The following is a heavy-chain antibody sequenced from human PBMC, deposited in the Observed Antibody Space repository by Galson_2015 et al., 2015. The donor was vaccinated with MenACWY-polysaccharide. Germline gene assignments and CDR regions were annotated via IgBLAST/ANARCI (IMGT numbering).Heavy chain of an antibody. D-gene: IGHD3-22*01. V-gene: IGHV3-7*01. CDR2: IKQDGSEK. Sequence: SLRLSCAASGFTFSSFWMSWVRQASGKGLEWVAIIKQDGSEKYYVDSVKGRFSISRDNAKNSLYLQMNSLRSEDTAVYYCARDPLDSSGYTRGSVFDLWGRGTLVTVSS. CDR1: GFTFSSFW. J-gene: IGHJ2*01. CDR3: ARDPLDSSGYTRGSVFDL.